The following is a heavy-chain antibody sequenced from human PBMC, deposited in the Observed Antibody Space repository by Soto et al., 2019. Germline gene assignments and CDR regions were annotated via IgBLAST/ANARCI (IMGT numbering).Heavy chain of an antibody. V-gene: IGHV4-59*01. D-gene: IGHD2-15*01. CDR1: GGSISSYY. CDR2: IYYSGST. CDR3: ASGYCSGGSCYSGLGTFDY. J-gene: IGHJ4*02. Sequence: LSLTCTVSGGSISSYYWSWIRQPPGKGLEWIGYIYYSGSTNYNPSLKSRVTISVDTSKNQFSLKLSSVTAADTAVYYCASGYCSGGSCYSGLGTFDYWGQGTLVTVSS.